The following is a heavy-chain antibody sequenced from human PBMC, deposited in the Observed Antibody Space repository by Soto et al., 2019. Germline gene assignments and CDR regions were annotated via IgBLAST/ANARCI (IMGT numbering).Heavy chain of an antibody. D-gene: IGHD5-12*01. V-gene: IGHV1-3*01. CDR2: INAGNGNT. J-gene: IGHJ4*02. Sequence: ASVKVSCKASGYTFTSYAMHWVRQAPGQRLEWMGWINAGNGNTKYSQKFQGRVTITRDTSASTAYMELGSLRSEDTAVYYCARGPVDIVATLDVWGQGTLVTVSS. CDR1: GYTFTSYA. CDR3: ARGPVDIVATLDV.